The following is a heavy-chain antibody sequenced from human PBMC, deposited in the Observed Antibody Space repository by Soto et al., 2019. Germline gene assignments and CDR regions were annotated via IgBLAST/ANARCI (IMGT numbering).Heavy chain of an antibody. Sequence: SETLSLTCTVSGGSISSSSYYWGWIRQPPGKGLEWIGSIYYSGSTYYNPSLKSRVTISVDTSKNQFSLKLSSVTAADTAVYYCASDYGDYDGRDYWGQGTLVTVSS. CDR2: IYYSGST. CDR3: ASDYGDYDGRDY. D-gene: IGHD4-17*01. CDR1: GGSISSSSYY. V-gene: IGHV4-39*01. J-gene: IGHJ4*02.